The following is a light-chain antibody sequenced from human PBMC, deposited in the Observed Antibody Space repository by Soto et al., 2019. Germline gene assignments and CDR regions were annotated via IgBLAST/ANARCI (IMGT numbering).Light chain of an antibody. J-gene: IGKJ3*01. Sequence: DIQMTQSPSSLSASVGDRVTITCRASQGISNYLAWYQQKPGKVPKVLIYDASTLQSGVPSRFSGSGSGTDFTLTISGLQPEDVATYYCQRYNSALAGITFGPGTKVDIK. CDR3: QRYNSALAGIT. CDR1: QGISNY. V-gene: IGKV1-27*01. CDR2: DAS.